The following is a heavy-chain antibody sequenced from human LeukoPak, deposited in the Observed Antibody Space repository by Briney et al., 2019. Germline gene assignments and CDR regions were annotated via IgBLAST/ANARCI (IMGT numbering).Heavy chain of an antibody. V-gene: IGHV5-51*01. CDR2: IYPGDSDT. J-gene: IGHJ4*02. CDR3: ARRLTSGWTFDY. D-gene: IGHD6-19*01. Sequence: GESLKISCKGSGYSFTTYWIAWVRQMPGKGLAWMGIIYPGDSDTRYSPSFQGQVTISADKSISTAYLQWSSLKASDTAMYFCARRLTSGWTFDYWGQGTLVTVSS. CDR1: GYSFTTYW.